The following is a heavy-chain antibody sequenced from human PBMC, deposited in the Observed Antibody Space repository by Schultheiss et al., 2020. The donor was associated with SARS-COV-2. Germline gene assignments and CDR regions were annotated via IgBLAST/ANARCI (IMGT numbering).Heavy chain of an antibody. CDR1: GYSISSGYY. V-gene: IGHV4-61*01. J-gene: IGHJ6*02. D-gene: IGHD6-13*01. CDR3: ARGGQQLAHYYYYGMDV. Sequence: SETLSLTCAVSGYSISSGYYWSWIRQPPGKGLEWIGYIYYSGSTNYNPSLKSRLTISVDTSKNQFSLKLSSVTAADTAVYYCARGGQQLAHYYYYGMDVWGQGTTVTVSS. CDR2: IYYSGST.